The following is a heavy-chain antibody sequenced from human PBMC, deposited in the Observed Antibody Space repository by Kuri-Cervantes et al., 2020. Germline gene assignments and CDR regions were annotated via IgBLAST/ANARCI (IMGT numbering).Heavy chain of an antibody. CDR1: GYSISSGYY. D-gene: IGHD5-12*01. J-gene: IGHJ4*02. CDR3: ARARGLRLFDY. V-gene: IGHV4-38-2*02. CDR2: IYHSGST. Sequence: ESLKISCTVSGYSISSGYYWGWIRQPPGKGLEWIGSIYHSGSTYYNPSLKSRVTISVDKSKNQFSLKLSSVTAADTAVYYCARARGLRLFDYWGQGTLVTVSS.